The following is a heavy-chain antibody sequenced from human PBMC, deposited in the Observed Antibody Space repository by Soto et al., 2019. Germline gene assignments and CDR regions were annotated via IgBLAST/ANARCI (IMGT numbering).Heavy chain of an antibody. Sequence: SETLSLTCTVSGGSISSYYWSWIRQPPGKGLEWIGYIYYSGSTNYNPSLKSRVTISVDTSKNQFSLKLSSVTAADTAVYYCARTMITFGGVIAPWGQGTLVTVSS. D-gene: IGHD3-16*02. CDR2: IYYSGST. CDR3: ARTMITFGGVIAP. J-gene: IGHJ5*02. V-gene: IGHV4-59*01. CDR1: GGSISSYY.